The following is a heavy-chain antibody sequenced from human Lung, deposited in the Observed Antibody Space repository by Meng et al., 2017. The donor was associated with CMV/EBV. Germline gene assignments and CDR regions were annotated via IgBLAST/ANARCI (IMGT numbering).Heavy chain of an antibody. CDR3: ARASYGSGSPLGESWFDP. D-gene: IGHD3-10*01. V-gene: IGHV4-31*03. J-gene: IGHJ5*02. Sequence: QAPLPAPGPGLVKPSQTLSLTCTVSGGSISSGGYYWSWIRQHPGKGLEWIGYIHSSGSTYYNPSLRSRLTISVDTSKNQFSLKLSSVTAADTAVYYCARASYGSGSPLGESWFDPWGQGTLVTVSS. CDR1: GGSISSGGYY. CDR2: IHSSGST.